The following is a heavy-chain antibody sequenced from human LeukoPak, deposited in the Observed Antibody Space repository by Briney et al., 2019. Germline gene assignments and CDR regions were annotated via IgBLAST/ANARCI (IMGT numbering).Heavy chain of an antibody. V-gene: IGHV3-21*01. J-gene: IGHJ2*01. CDR2: ISDSSTYI. Sequence: GGSLRLSCAASGLTFSNYGMNWVRQSPGKGLEWVSSISDSSTYIYYADSVKGRFTISRDNAKNSLYLQMNSLRAEDTAVYYCARAADFWSGYRFYWYFDLWGRGTLVTVSS. CDR1: GLTFSNYG. CDR3: ARAADFWSGYRFYWYFDL. D-gene: IGHD3-3*01.